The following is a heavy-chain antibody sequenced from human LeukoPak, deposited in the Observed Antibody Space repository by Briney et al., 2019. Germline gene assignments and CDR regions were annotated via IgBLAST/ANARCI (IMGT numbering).Heavy chain of an antibody. J-gene: IGHJ5*02. Sequence: PGGSLRLSCAASGFTVSRNYMNWVRQAPGKGLEWVSVIYSGGSTYYADSVKGRFTISRDSSKNTLFLQMNSLRAEDTAVYYCARDLRRYYYDSSGYSTWGQGTLVTVSS. CDR1: GFTVSRNY. V-gene: IGHV3-66*01. CDR2: IYSGGST. CDR3: ARDLRRYYYDSSGYST. D-gene: IGHD3-22*01.